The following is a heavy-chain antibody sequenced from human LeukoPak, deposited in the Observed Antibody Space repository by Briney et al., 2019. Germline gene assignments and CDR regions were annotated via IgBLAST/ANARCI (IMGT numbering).Heavy chain of an antibody. J-gene: IGHJ3*01. CDR3: ARTRDSSGYYVFDL. Sequence: SETLSLTCTVSGGPISSSSYYWAWIRQPPGKGLEWIGSIFYSGSTYYNPSLKSRVTTSEDTSKNQFSLKLSSVTAADTAVYYCARTRDSSGYYVFDLWGQGTMVTVSS. V-gene: IGHV4-39*01. D-gene: IGHD3-22*01. CDR2: IFYSGST. CDR1: GGPISSSSYY.